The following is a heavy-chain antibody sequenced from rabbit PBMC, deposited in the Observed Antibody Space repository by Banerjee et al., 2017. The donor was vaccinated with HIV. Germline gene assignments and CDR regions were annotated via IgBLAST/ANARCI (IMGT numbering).Heavy chain of an antibody. CDR3: ARGHDDYDARLDL. Sequence: QLVESGGGLVQPGGSLKLSCKASGFSLSSYAMNWVRQAPGKGLEWIGYIDPIFGTTYYATWVDGRFTISSHNAQNTLWLQLNSLTAADTATYFCARGHDDYDARLDLWGPGTLVTVS. V-gene: IGHV1S7*01. J-gene: IGHJ3*01. CDR2: IDPIFGTT. CDR1: GFSLSSYA. D-gene: IGHD2-1*01.